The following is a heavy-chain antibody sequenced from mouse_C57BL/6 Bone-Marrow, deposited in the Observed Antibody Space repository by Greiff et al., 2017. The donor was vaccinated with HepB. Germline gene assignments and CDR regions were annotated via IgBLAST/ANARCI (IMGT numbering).Heavy chain of an antibody. D-gene: IGHD2-1*01. Sequence: QVQLQQSGAELVRPGTSVKVSCKASGYAFTNYLIEWVKQRPGQGLEWIGVINPGSGGTNYNEKFKGKATLTADKSSSTAYMQLSSLTSEDSAVYCCARRGGKGYWGQGTTLTVSS. J-gene: IGHJ2*01. CDR1: GYAFTNYL. CDR3: ARRGGKGY. V-gene: IGHV1-54*01. CDR2: INPGSGGT.